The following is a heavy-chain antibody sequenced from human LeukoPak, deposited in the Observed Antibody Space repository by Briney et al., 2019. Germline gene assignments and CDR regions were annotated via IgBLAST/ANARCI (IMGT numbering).Heavy chain of an antibody. CDR3: ARDSGYYRFDY. J-gene: IGHJ4*02. Sequence: PGGSLRLSCATSGFTFSSYWMSWARQAPGKGLEWVANVRQDGGEIYYVDSVKGRFTISRDNAKNSLFLQMNSLRAEDTAVYYCARDSGYYRFDYWGQGTLVTVSS. CDR2: VRQDGGEI. D-gene: IGHD3-22*01. V-gene: IGHV3-7*01. CDR1: GFTFSSYW.